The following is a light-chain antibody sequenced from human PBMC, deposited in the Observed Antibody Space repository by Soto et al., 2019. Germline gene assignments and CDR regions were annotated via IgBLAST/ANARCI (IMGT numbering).Light chain of an antibody. Sequence: DIQMTQSPSTLSASVGDRVTITCRASQSISGWLAWYQQKPGKAHMLLIYPASSIESGVPSRFRGSGDGTEFILTISSLQPDDFAISYCQQYNRYRTFGQGSKVDIK. CDR3: QQYNRYRT. J-gene: IGKJ1*01. CDR1: QSISGW. CDR2: PAS. V-gene: IGKV1-5*03.